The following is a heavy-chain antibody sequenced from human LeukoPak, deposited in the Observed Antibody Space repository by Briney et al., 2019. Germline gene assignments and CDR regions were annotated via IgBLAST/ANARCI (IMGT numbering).Heavy chain of an antibody. CDR1: GFTSSSYE. D-gene: IGHD3-10*01. CDR3: AKDSSYYYGSGSYYTGNYFDY. CDR2: ISSSGSSI. Sequence: GGSLRLSCAASGFTSSSYEMNWVRQAPGKGLEWVSYISSSGSSIYYADSVKGRFTISRDNSKNTLYLQMNSLRAEDTAVYYCAKDSSYYYGSGSYYTGNYFDYWGQGTLVTVSS. V-gene: IGHV3-48*03. J-gene: IGHJ4*02.